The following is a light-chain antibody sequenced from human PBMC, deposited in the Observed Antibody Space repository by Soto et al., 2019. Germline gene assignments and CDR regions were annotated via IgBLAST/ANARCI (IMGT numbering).Light chain of an antibody. CDR3: CSYAGSSTYV. CDR2: EVS. J-gene: IGLJ1*01. Sequence: QSVLTQPASVSGSPGQSSTISCTGTSSDVGSYNLVSWYQQHPGKAPKLMIYEVSKRPSGVSNRFSGSKSGNTASLTISGLQAEDGADYYCCSYAGSSTYVFGTGTKVTVL. CDR1: SSDVGSYNL. V-gene: IGLV2-23*02.